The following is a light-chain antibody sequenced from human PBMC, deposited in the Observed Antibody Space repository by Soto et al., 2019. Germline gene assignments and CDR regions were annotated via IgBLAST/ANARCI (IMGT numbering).Light chain of an antibody. V-gene: IGLV2-8*01. CDR1: ISDVGGYNY. J-gene: IGLJ1*01. CDR2: EVN. Sequence: QSVLTQPPSASGSPGQSVTISCTGTISDVGGYNYVSWYQQHPGKAPKLMIYEVNKRPSGVPDRFSGSKSGNTASLTVSGLQAEDEADYYCSSYAGSNIYVFGTGTKLTVL. CDR3: SSYAGSNIYV.